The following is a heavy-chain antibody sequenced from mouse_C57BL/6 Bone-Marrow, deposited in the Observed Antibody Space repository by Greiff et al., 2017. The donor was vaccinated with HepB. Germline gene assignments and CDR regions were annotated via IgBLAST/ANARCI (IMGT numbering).Heavy chain of an antibody. J-gene: IGHJ2*01. CDR1: GYTFTSYD. CDR3: ARFEGTTVVAPFDY. D-gene: IGHD1-1*01. Sequence: VQLQQSGPELVKPGASVKLSCKASGYTFTSYDINWVKQRPGQGLEWIGWIYPRDGSTKYNEKFKGKATLTVVTSSSTAYMELHSLTSEDSAVYFCARFEGTTVVAPFDYWGQGTTLTVSS. CDR2: IYPRDGST. V-gene: IGHV1-85*01.